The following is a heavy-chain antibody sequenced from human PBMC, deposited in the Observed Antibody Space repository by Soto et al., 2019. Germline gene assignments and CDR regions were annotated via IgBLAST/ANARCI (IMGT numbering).Heavy chain of an antibody. J-gene: IGHJ6*02. CDR3: ARGRSKGAVGVYYYGMDV. D-gene: IGHD3-10*01. CDR2: IIPIFGTA. Sequence: SGKVCCKASGGTFSSYAISWVREAPGQGLEWMGGIIPIFGTANYAQKFQGRVTITADESTSTAYMELSSLRSEDTAVYYCARGRSKGAVGVYYYGMDVWGQGTTVTVSS. V-gene: IGHV1-69*13. CDR1: GGTFSSYA.